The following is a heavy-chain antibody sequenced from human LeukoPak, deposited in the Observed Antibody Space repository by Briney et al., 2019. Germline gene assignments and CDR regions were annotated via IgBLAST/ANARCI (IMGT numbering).Heavy chain of an antibody. CDR2: IIPIFGTA. CDR1: GCTFSSYA. J-gene: IGHJ4*02. V-gene: IGHV1-69*05. D-gene: IGHD2-2*01. Sequence: SVKVSCKASGCTFSSYAMSWVRQAPGQGLEWMGRIIPIFGTANYAQKFQGRVTITTDESTSTAYMELSSLRSEDTAVYYCARGRRVPSSLDYWGQGTLVTVSS. CDR3: ARGRRVPSSLDY.